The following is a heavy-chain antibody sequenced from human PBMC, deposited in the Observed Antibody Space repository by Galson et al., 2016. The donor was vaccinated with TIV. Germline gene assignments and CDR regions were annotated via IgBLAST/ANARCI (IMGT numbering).Heavy chain of an antibody. CDR2: ISHDGNNK. J-gene: IGHJ4*02. Sequence: SLRLSCAASGFTFSSYTFHWVRQTPGKGLEWVAIISHDGNNKDSADSVEGRFTISRDSSKNTVFLQMNSLRLEDTAVYYCTRDGRGNWKYVDYFDYWGPGTVVTVSS. CDR3: TRDGRGNWKYVDYFDY. V-gene: IGHV3-30-3*01. D-gene: IGHD1-7*01. CDR1: GFTFSSYT.